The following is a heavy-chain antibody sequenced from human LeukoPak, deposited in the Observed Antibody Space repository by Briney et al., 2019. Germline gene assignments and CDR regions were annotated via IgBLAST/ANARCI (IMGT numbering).Heavy chain of an antibody. V-gene: IGHV3-7*05. J-gene: IGHJ6*02. CDR2: IKQDGSEE. CDR1: GXTFSSYW. D-gene: IGHD6-6*01. CDR3: ARDPYSSTWSYGMDV. Sequence: GGSLRLSWAASGXTFSSYWVSWVRQAPGKGLEWVANIKQDGSEEVYVDSVKGRFTISRDNAKNSLFLQMNTLRAEDTAVYYCARDPYSSTWSYGMDVWGQGTTVTVSS.